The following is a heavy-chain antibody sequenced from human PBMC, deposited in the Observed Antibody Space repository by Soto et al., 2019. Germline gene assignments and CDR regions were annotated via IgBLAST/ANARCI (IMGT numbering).Heavy chain of an antibody. Sequence: EASVKVSCKASGYTFTSYYMHWVRQAPGQGLEWMGIINPSGGSTSYAQKFQGRVTMTRDTSTSTVYMELSSLRAEDTAVYYCARDKRDLRFLEWSYYFDYWGQGTLVTVSS. V-gene: IGHV1-46*01. CDR3: ARDKRDLRFLEWSYYFDY. J-gene: IGHJ4*02. CDR2: INPSGGST. CDR1: GYTFTSYY. D-gene: IGHD3-3*01.